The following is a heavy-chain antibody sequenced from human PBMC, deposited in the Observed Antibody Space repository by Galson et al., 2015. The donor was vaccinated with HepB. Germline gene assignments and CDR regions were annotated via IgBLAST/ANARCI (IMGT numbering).Heavy chain of an antibody. CDR2: TYYRSKWYN. Sequence: CAISGDSVSSNSAAWNWIRQSPSRGLEWLGRTYYRSKWYNEYAVSVKSRITINPDTSKNQFSLQLNSVTPEDTAVYYCAKERLYCSGGSCYRDYYYGMDVWGQGTTVTVSS. CDR1: GDSVSSNSAA. CDR3: AKERLYCSGGSCYRDYYYGMDV. D-gene: IGHD2-15*01. V-gene: IGHV6-1*01. J-gene: IGHJ6*02.